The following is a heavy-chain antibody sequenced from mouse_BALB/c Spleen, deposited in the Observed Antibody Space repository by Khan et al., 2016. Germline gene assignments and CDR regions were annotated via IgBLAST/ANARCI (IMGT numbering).Heavy chain of an antibody. V-gene: IGHV9-3*02. Sequence: QIQLVQSGPELKKPGETVKISCKASEYTFTNYGMNWVKQAPGKGLKWMGWINTNTGEPTYAEEFKGRFAFSLEASASTAYLQINNLKNEDSATYFCARTGDYPYYAMDYWVQGTSVTVSS. CDR2: INTNTGEP. CDR1: EYTFTNYG. D-gene: IGHD2-13*01. J-gene: IGHJ4*01. CDR3: ARTGDYPYYAMDY.